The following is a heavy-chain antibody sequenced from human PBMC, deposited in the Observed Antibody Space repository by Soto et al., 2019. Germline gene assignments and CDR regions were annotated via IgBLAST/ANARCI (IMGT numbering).Heavy chain of an antibody. CDR3: AARLGYSGYDY. CDR2: VIPIFGTA. D-gene: IGHD5-12*01. CDR1: GGTFSSYA. J-gene: IGHJ4*02. V-gene: IGHV1-69*13. Sequence: SVKVSCKASGGTFSSYAISWVRQAPGQGLEWMGGVIPIFGTANYAQKFQGRATITADESTSTAYMELSSLRSEDTAVYYCAARLGYSGYDYWGQGTLVTVSS.